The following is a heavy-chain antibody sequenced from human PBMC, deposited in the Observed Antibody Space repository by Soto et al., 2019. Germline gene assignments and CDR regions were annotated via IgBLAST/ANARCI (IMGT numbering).Heavy chain of an antibody. CDR2: IIPIFGTA. J-gene: IGHJ6*04. CDR1: GGPFSSYA. Sequence: SVKVSCKASGGPFSSYAISWVRQAPGQELEWMGGIIPIFGTANYAQMFQGRVTVTADASTSTAYMELSSLRSVDTAVYYCAREDIVVVPAAIRGYYYYYGLKGWDKGTKVSV. D-gene: IGHD2-2*02. V-gene: IGHV1-69*13. CDR3: AREDIVVVPAAIRGYYYYYGLKG.